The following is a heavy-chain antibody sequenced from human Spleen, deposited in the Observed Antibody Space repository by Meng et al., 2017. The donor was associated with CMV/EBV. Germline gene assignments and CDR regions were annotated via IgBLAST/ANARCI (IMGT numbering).Heavy chain of an antibody. D-gene: IGHD6-19*01. CDR1: GFTFSSYW. J-gene: IGHJ4*02. CDR3: ARTYSSGWYDY. CDR2: IKQDGSEK. Sequence: GESLNISCAASGFTFSSYWMSWVRQAPGKGLEWVANIKQDGSEKYYVDSVKGRFTISRDNAKNSLYLQMNSLRAEDTALYYCARTYSSGWYDYWGQGTLVTVSS. V-gene: IGHV3-7*01.